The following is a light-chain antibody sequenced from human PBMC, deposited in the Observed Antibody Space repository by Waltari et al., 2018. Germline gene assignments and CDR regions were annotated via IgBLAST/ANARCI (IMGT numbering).Light chain of an antibody. CDR3: QSFDIRLSGGVV. J-gene: IGLJ3*02. CDR1: SSNIGASHH. V-gene: IGLV1-40*01. CDR2: GNN. Sequence: QSVLTQPPSMSGAPRQIVTISCSGSSSNIGASHHVHWSQVFPVTAPKLLIYGNNNRPSGVPVRCSGSKSDTSASLAIGGLQAEDEADYYCQSFDIRLSGGVVFGGGTKVTVL.